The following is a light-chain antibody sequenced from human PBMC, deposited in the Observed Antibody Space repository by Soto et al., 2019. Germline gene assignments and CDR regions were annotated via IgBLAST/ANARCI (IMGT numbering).Light chain of an antibody. V-gene: IGKV1-6*01. J-gene: IGKJ1*01. CDR2: SAS. CDR1: QTIRND. Sequence: AIQMTQSPSSLSASVGDRVTITCRASQTIRNDLAWYQQRPGNAPELLIYSASSLQSGVPSRFSGSGFGTDFTLTISSLQPEDFATYYCLPDYDYPRTFGQGTKVEIK. CDR3: LPDYDYPRT.